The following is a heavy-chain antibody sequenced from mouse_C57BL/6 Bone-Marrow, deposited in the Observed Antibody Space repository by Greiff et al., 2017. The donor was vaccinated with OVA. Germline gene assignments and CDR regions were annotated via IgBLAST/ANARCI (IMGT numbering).Heavy chain of an antibody. J-gene: IGHJ1*03. CDR3: ARRRGWLLRGWYFDV. Sequence: QVQLKQSGAELVKPGASVKISCKASGYAFSSYWMNWMKQRPGKGLEWIGQIYPGDGDTNYNGKFKGKATLTADTSTSEAYMQLSSLTSEDSAVYFCARRRGWLLRGWYFDVWGTGTTVTVSS. D-gene: IGHD2-3*01. CDR2: IYPGDGDT. CDR1: GYAFSSYW. V-gene: IGHV1-80*01.